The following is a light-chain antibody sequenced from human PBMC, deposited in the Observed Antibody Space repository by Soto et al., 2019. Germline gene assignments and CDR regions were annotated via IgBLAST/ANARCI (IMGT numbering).Light chain of an antibody. Sequence: EIVMTQFPASLSVSPGERATLSCRASQSVSSNLAWYQQKPGQAPRLLIYAASTRATGIPARFSGSGSGTEFTLTISSLQSEDFAVYYCQQYNNWPVFGQGTKVDI. V-gene: IGKV3-15*01. J-gene: IGKJ1*01. CDR2: AAS. CDR1: QSVSSN. CDR3: QQYNNWPV.